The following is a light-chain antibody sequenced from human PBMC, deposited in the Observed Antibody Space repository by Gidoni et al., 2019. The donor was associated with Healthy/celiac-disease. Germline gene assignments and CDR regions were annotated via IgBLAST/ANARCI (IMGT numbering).Light chain of an antibody. Sequence: IQMTQSPSSLSASVGDRVTITCRASQCISNYLAWYQQKPGKVPKLLIYAASTLQSGVPSRFSGSGSGTDFTLTISSLQPEDVATYYCQKYNSAPRTFGQGTKVEIK. J-gene: IGKJ1*01. CDR1: QCISNY. CDR3: QKYNSAPRT. V-gene: IGKV1-27*01. CDR2: AAS.